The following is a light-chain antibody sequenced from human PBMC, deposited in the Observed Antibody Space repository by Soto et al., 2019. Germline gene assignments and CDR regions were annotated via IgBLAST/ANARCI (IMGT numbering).Light chain of an antibody. CDR2: KVS. J-gene: IGKJ2*01. CDR1: QSLVFSDGNTY. Sequence: DVVMTQSPLSLPVTLGQPASISCRSSQSLVFSDGNTYLNWFQQRPGQSPRRLIYKVSNRDSGDPDRVSGSGSGTDFTLKISRVEAEDVGVYYCMQGTHWLYTFGQGTKLEIK. CDR3: MQGTHWLYT. V-gene: IGKV2-30*01.